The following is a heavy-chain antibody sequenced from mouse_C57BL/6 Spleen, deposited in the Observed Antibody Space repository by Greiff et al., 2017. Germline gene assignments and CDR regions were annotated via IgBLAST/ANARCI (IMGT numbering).Heavy chain of an antibody. D-gene: IGHD2-4*01. CDR3: TRGNLDYAWFAY. J-gene: IGHJ3*01. CDR2: IDPETGGT. Sequence: QVQLQQSGAELVRPGASVTLSCKASGYTFTDYEMHWVKQTPVHGLEWIGAIDPETGGTAYNQKFKGKAILTADKSSSTAYMELRSLTSEDSAVYYCTRGNLDYAWFAYWGQGTLVTVSA. CDR1: GYTFTDYE. V-gene: IGHV1-15*01.